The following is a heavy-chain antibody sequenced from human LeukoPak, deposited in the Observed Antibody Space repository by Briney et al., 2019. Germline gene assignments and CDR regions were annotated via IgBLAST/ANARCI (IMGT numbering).Heavy chain of an antibody. Sequence: GGSLRLSCAASRFTFSRYAMSWVRQAPGEGLQWVSAISGSGDSTYYADSVKGRFTVSRDNSKNTLYLQMSSLRAEDTAVYYCAKHMPLEEQWLSPLPLDYWGQGTLVTVSS. CDR2: ISGSGDST. CDR3: AKHMPLEEQWLSPLPLDY. J-gene: IGHJ4*02. D-gene: IGHD6-19*01. V-gene: IGHV3-23*01. CDR1: RFTFSRYA.